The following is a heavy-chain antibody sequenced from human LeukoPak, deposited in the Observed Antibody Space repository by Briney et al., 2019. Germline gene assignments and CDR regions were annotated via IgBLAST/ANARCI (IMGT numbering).Heavy chain of an antibody. J-gene: IGHJ4*02. CDR2: IYHSGST. V-gene: IGHV4-30-2*01. CDR3: ATKFYTIFGVVSDY. D-gene: IGHD3-3*01. CDR1: GGSISSGGYY. Sequence: SETLSLTCTVSGGSISSGGYYWSWIRQPPGKGLEWIGYIYHSGSTYYNPSLKSRVTISVDRSKNQFSLKLSSVTAVDTAVYYCATKFYTIFGVVSDYWGQGTLVTVSS.